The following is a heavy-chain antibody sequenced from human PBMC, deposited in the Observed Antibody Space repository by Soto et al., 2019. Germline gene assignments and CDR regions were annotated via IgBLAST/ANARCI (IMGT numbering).Heavy chain of an antibody. Sequence: GGSLRLSCAASGLTFSTYGMHWVRQSPGKGLEWVAFIWYNGINKKYADSVKGRFTISRDNSKNMVFLEMSSLRVEDTAVYHCARDPIHGSGMFDAWGQGPLVTVSS. J-gene: IGHJ5*02. CDR1: GLTFSTYG. D-gene: IGHD3-10*01. V-gene: IGHV3-33*01. CDR3: ARDPIHGSGMFDA. CDR2: IWYNGINK.